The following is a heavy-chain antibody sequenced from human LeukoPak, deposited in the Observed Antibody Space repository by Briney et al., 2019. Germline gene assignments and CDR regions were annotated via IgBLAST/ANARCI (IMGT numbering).Heavy chain of an antibody. J-gene: IGHJ3*02. CDR3: AREGVYGSSGYNDAFDI. CDR2: IKSASDT. V-gene: IGHV3-53*01. D-gene: IGHD3-22*01. Sequence: GGSLTLSCAVSGLIMSTKYVSWVRQAPGGGLEWVLVIKSASDTRYADSVKGRFTISRDNSKNTLYLQMNCLRAEDTAVYYCAREGVYGSSGYNDAFDIWGQGTMVTVSS. CDR1: GLIMSTKY.